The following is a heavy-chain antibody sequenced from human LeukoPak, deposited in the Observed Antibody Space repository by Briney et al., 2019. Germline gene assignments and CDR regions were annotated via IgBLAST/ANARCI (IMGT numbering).Heavy chain of an antibody. Sequence: PSETLSLTCAVYGGSYSGYYWTWIRQPPGKGLEWIGEINHSGSTNYNPSLKSRVTISIDTSKNQFSLILSSVTAADTAVYYCARGLSDVYWGQGTLVTVSS. CDR2: INHSGST. V-gene: IGHV4-34*01. CDR3: ARGLSDVY. J-gene: IGHJ4*02. CDR1: GGSYSGYY.